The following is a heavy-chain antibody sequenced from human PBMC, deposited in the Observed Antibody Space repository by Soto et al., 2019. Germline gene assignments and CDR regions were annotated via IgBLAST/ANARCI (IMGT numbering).Heavy chain of an antibody. CDR3: AHGTHGGSGYSWDS. J-gene: IGHJ4*02. D-gene: IGHD5-12*01. V-gene: IGHV2-5*02. CDR1: GFSLSASGAG. Sequence: QITLKESGPALVKPTETLTLTCSFSGFSLSASGAGLGWIRQPPGKALEWLALIYWDGGERYSPSLKSRLTVTKDTPINHVVLTLTNVDPVDTGTYYCAHGTHGGSGYSWDSWGQGTRVTVSS. CDR2: IYWDGGE.